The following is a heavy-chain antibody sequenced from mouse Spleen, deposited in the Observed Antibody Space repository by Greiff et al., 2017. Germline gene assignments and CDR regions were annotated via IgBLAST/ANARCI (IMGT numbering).Heavy chain of an antibody. CDR1: GYTFTDYN. CDR2: INPNNGGT. Sequence: EVQLQQSGPELVKPGASVKMSCKASGYTFTDYNMHWVKQSHGKSLEWIGYINPNNGGTSYNQKFKGKATLTVNKSSSTAYMELRSLTSEDSAVYYCARGGGYEGYYYAMDYWGQGTSVTVSS. CDR3: ARGGGYEGYYYAMDY. V-gene: IGHV1-22*01. D-gene: IGHD2-2*01. J-gene: IGHJ4*01.